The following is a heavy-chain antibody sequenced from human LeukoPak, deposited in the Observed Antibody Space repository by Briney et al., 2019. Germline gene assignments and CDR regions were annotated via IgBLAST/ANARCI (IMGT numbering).Heavy chain of an antibody. J-gene: IGHJ4*02. CDR2: ISSSSSTI. Sequence: GGSLRLSCAASGFTFSTYNMNWVRQAPGKGLEWVSYISSSSSTINYADSVKGRFTISRDNAKNSLYLQMNSLRAEDTAVYYCARDLSVSLFDYWGQGTLVTVSS. CDR3: ARDLSVSLFDY. D-gene: IGHD2-8*01. V-gene: IGHV3-48*01. CDR1: GFTFSTYN.